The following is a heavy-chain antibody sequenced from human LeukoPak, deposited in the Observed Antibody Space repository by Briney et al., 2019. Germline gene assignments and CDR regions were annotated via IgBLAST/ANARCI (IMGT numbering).Heavy chain of an antibody. CDR1: GFTFSNYA. J-gene: IGHJ4*02. CDR2: INTDSSDI. V-gene: IGHV3-21*05. Sequence: GGSLRLSCAASGFTFSNYAMNWVRQAPGKGLEWVSYINTDSSDIHYADSVKGRFTISRDNARNTLYLQLSSLRAEDSAVYYCARDTFQPGLIDSWGQGTLVTVSS. CDR3: ARDTFQPGLIDS. D-gene: IGHD2-2*01.